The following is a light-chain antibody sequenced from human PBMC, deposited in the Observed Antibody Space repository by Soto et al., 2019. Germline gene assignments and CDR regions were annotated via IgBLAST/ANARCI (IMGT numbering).Light chain of an antibody. CDR2: RNN. Sequence: QSVLTQLPSASGTPGQRVTISCSGSSSNIGSNYVYWYQQLPGTAPKLLIYRNNQRPSGVPDRFSGSKSGTSASLAISGLRSEDDADYYCAAWDDSLRGVFGGGTKLTVL. V-gene: IGLV1-47*01. CDR1: SSNIGSNY. J-gene: IGLJ2*01. CDR3: AAWDDSLRGV.